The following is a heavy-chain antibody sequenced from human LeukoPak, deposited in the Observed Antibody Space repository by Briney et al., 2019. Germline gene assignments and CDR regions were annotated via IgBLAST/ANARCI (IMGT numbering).Heavy chain of an antibody. J-gene: IGHJ4*02. V-gene: IGHV3-21*01. CDR1: GFTFNSYS. Sequence: PGGSLRLSCAASGFTFNSYSMNWVRKAPGKGLEWVSSISSSSSYIYFADSVKGRFTISRDNAKNSLSLQMNSLRAEDTAVYYCARDRIVGATFDYWGQGTLVTVSS. D-gene: IGHD1-26*01. CDR3: ARDRIVGATFDY. CDR2: ISSSSSYI.